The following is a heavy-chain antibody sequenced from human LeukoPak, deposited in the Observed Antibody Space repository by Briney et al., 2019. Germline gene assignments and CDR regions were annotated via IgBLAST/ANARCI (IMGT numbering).Heavy chain of an antibody. J-gene: IGHJ3*01. D-gene: IGHD4-17*01. CDR1: GFIFRNYG. CDR2: ISDGGTHL. Sequence: GGSLRLSCAGSGFIFRNYGMHWVRQAPGQGLEWVAVISDGGTHLYYADSVKGRFTISRDNSESTMYLQMNSLRVEDTAVYYCAKEVTRSHSQWAFDFWGQGTMVTVSS. V-gene: IGHV3-30*18. CDR3: AKEVTRSHSQWAFDF.